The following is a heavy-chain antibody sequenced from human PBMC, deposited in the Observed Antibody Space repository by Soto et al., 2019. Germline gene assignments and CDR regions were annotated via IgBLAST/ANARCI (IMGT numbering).Heavy chain of an antibody. V-gene: IGHV4-59*01. CDR3: ARDKILTGYNWFDP. CDR1: GGFISNYY. CDR2: IYYSGTT. Sequence: SETLSLTCTVSGGFISNYYWSWVRQSPGKGLEWIGYIYYSGTTNYNPSLKSRVTISVDTSKNQFSLKLSSVTAADTAVYYCARDKILTGYNWFDPWGQGTLVTVSS. J-gene: IGHJ5*02. D-gene: IGHD3-9*01.